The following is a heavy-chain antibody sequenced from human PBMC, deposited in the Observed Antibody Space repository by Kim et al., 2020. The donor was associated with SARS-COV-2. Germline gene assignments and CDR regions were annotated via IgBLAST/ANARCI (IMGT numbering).Heavy chain of an antibody. CDR3: ASPGGYGDWHDAFDI. Sequence: ASVKVSCKASGYTFTSYYMHWVRQAPGQGLEWMGIINPSGGSTSYAQKFQGRVTMTRDTSTSTVYMELSSLRSEDTAVYYCASPGGYGDWHDAFDIWGQGTMVTVSS. CDR1: GYTFTSYY. V-gene: IGHV1-46*01. J-gene: IGHJ3*02. CDR2: INPSGGST. D-gene: IGHD4-17*01.